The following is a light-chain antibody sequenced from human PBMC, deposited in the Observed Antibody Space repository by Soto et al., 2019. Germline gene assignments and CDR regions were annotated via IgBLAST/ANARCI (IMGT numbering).Light chain of an antibody. J-gene: IGLJ2*01. CDR1: SGSVSTSYY. CDR2: STN. V-gene: IGLV8-61*01. Sequence: QTVVTQEPSFSVSPGGTVTLTCGLSSGSVSTSYYPGWYQQTPGQAPRTLIYSTNTRSSGVPDRFSGSILGNKAALTITGAQADDEADYYCVLYMGSGQRVFGGGTKHRP. CDR3: VLYMGSGQRV.